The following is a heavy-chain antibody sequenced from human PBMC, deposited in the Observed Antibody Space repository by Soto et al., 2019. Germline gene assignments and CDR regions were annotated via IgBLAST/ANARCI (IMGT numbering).Heavy chain of an antibody. CDR1: GFTFTGHG. J-gene: IGHJ3*01. CDR2: ISDDGSIK. V-gene: IGHV3-30*18. D-gene: IGHD5-12*01. CDR3: ANSPSRRYTNIEV. Sequence: WGTLRLARGASGFTFTGHGVHWGRQAPRRGLEWVALISDDGSIKYYADSVRGRFTISRDNCKNTLYLQMNSLRAEDQAVYYCANSPSRRYTNIEVWGQGTRVTVSS.